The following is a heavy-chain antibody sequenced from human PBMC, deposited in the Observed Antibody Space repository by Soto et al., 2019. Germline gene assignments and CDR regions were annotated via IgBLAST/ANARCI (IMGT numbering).Heavy chain of an antibody. CDR3: ARRGGVGDFWSGYYPAGFDY. Sequence: PSETLSLTCTVSGGSISSSSYYWGWIRQPPGKGLEWIGSIYYSGSTYYDPSLKSRVTISVDTSKNQFSLKLSSVTAADTAVYYCARRGGVGDFWSGYYPAGFDYWGQGTLVTVSS. V-gene: IGHV4-39*01. D-gene: IGHD3-3*01. J-gene: IGHJ4*02. CDR2: IYYSGST. CDR1: GGSISSSSYY.